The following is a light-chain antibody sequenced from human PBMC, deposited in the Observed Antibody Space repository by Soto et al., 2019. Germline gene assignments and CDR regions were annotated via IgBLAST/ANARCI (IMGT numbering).Light chain of an antibody. Sequence: QSALTQPASVSGSPGQSITISCTGTSNDVGGHNLVSWYQQHPGKAPKLMIYEDNKRPSGVSNRFSGSKSGNTASLTISGLQADDEAYYHCYSSAHLTTLLFGGGTKLTVL. CDR3: YSSAHLTTLL. J-gene: IGLJ2*01. CDR1: SNDVGGHNL. CDR2: EDN. V-gene: IGLV2-23*02.